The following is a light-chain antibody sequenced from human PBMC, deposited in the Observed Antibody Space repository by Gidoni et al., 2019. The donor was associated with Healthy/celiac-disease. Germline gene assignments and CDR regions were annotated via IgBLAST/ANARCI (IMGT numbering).Light chain of an antibody. CDR2: GAS. Sequence: EIVMTQSPATLSVSPGERATLSCRASQSVSSNLAWYQQKPSQAPRLLIYGASTRATGIPARFSGSGSGTEFTLTISSLQSEDFAVYYCQQYNNWPPYTFXQXTKLEIK. CDR1: QSVSSN. V-gene: IGKV3-15*01. J-gene: IGKJ2*01. CDR3: QQYNNWPPYT.